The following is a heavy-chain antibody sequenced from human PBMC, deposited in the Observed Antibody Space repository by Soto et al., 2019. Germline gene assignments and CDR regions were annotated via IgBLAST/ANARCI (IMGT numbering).Heavy chain of an antibody. D-gene: IGHD3-3*01. J-gene: IGHJ4*02. Sequence: GGSLRLSCAASGFTLNNYAMSWVRQAPGKGLEWVSTFSGSGGYTYYADSVKGRFTISGDSSKNTLFLQMNSLRAEDTAVYYCAKDPQLVNNFWSGFIYYLDDWGQGTQVTVPQ. CDR3: AKDPQLVNNFWSGFIYYLDD. CDR2: FSGSGGYT. V-gene: IGHV3-23*01. CDR1: GFTLNNYA.